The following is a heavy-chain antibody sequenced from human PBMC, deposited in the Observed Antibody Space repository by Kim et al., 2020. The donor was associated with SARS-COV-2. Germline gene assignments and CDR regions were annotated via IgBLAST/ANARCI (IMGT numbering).Heavy chain of an antibody. Sequence: ASVKVSCKASGYTFTSYYMHWVRQAPGQGLEWMGIINPSGGSTSYAQKFQGRVTMTRDTSTSTVYMELSSLRSEDTAVYYCASTMFQGYCSGGSCSPFDYWGQGTLVTVSS. J-gene: IGHJ4*02. CDR1: GYTFTSYY. CDR2: INPSGGST. D-gene: IGHD2-15*01. V-gene: IGHV1-46*01. CDR3: ASTMFQGYCSGGSCSPFDY.